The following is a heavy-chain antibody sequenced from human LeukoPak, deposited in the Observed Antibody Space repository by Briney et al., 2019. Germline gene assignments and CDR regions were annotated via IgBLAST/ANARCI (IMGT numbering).Heavy chain of an antibody. CDR2: INHSGST. V-gene: IGHV4-34*01. CDR3: ASKGYYDSSGYYFDY. D-gene: IGHD3-22*01. Sequence: SETLSPTCAVYGGSFSGYYWSWLRQPPGKGLEWIGEINHSGSTNYNPSLKSRVTISVDTSKNQFSLKLSSVTAADTAVYYCASKGYYDSSGYYFDYWGQGTLVTVSS. CDR1: GGSFSGYY. J-gene: IGHJ4*02.